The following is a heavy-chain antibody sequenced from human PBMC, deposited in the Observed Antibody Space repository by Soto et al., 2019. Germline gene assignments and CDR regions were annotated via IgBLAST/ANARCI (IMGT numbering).Heavy chain of an antibody. D-gene: IGHD3-10*01. CDR3: VGGQYYFDS. CDR2: ISYDGSNK. J-gene: IGHJ4*02. Sequence: QVQLVESGGGVVQPGRSLRLSCAASGFPFTTYGMHWVREGPGKGLEWVAVISYDGSNKYYADSVQGRFTISRDNSKNTLYLQMNSLRPEDTALDYCVGGQYYFDSRGQGTLVTVSS. V-gene: IGHV3-30*03. CDR1: GFPFTTYG.